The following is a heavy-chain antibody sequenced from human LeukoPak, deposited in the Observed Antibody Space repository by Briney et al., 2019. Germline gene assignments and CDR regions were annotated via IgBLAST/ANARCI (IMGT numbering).Heavy chain of an antibody. J-gene: IGHJ4*02. CDR3: TRGGTTDQYFDY. Sequence: GGALRLFCAASGFRFSGYGRNGVRQASGQGLEWVGRMRSKTNDYTTTYAASVRGRFTVSRDDSKNTAYLQMNSLKIEDTAVYYCTRGGTTDQYFDYWGQGPLVTVSS. CDR1: GFRFSGYG. D-gene: IGHD1-14*01. V-gene: IGHV3-73*01. CDR2: MRSKTNDYTT.